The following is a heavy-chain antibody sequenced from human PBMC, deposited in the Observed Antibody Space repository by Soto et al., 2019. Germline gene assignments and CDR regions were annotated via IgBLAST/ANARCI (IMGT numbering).Heavy chain of an antibody. Sequence: SVQVSCTASGGPFSSYSISWVRHAPGQGLEWMGGIIPIFGTANYAQKFQGRVTITADESTSTAYMELSSLRSEDTAVYYWAREKEQLPYNWFDPCGQGTLVTVAS. CDR3: AREKEQLPYNWFDP. D-gene: IGHD2-2*01. V-gene: IGHV1-69*01. CDR1: GGPFSSYS. CDR2: IIPIFGTA. J-gene: IGHJ5*02.